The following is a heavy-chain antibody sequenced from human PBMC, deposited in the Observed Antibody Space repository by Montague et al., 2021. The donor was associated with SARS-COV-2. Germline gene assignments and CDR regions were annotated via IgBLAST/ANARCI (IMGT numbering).Heavy chain of an antibody. Sequence: SETLFLTCTVSGYSISSGYYWGWIRQPPGKGLEWIGSIYHSGSTYYSPSLKSRVTISVDTSKNQFSLKLSSVTAADTAVYYCARHPLGYCSSTSCYVGWGQGTLVTVSS. CDR1: GYSISSGYY. V-gene: IGHV4-38-2*02. CDR2: IYHSGST. J-gene: IGHJ4*02. CDR3: ARHPLGYCSSTSCYVG. D-gene: IGHD2-2*01.